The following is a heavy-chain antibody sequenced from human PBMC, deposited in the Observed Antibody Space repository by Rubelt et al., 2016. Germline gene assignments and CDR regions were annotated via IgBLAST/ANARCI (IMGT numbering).Heavy chain of an antibody. CDR1: GGSISSSSYY. CDR2: IYYRGNT. V-gene: IGHV4-39*01. D-gene: IGHD4-11*01. CDR3: ARAPDYSNYELDY. J-gene: IGHJ4*02. Sequence: QLQLQESGPGLVKPSETLSLTCSVSGGSISSSSYYWGWIRQTPGKGLEWLGGIYYRGNTYNKPSLRSRCTISVDTSKNQFALKRSAWTAADTAVYYCARAPDYSNYELDYWGQGTLVTVSS.